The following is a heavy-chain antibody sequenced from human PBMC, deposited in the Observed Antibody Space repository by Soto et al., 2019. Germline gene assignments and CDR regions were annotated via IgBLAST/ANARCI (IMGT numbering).Heavy chain of an antibody. CDR3: AKLGSSSWSPHYYFDY. CDR1: GFTVSSNY. J-gene: IGHJ4*02. D-gene: IGHD2-2*01. CDR2: ITGSGSDT. V-gene: IGHV3-23*01. Sequence: GGSLRLSCAASGFTVSSNYMSWVRQAPGKGLEWVSAITGSGSDTYYVDSVKGRFTISRDNSENTLYLQMNSLRAEDTAIYYCAKLGSSSWSPHYYFDYWGQGTLVTVSS.